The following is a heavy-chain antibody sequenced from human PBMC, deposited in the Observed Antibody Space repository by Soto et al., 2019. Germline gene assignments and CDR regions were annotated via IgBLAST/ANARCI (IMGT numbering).Heavy chain of an antibody. J-gene: IGHJ5*02. Sequence: QVQLQESGPGLVQPSQTLSLTCTVSGGSISSGGYYWSWIRQHPGKGLEWIGYIYYSGSTYYNPSLKSRVTITVDTSKNQFALKLSSVTAADTAVYYCVRSHLTLGFACPWGQGTLVTVSS. CDR1: GGSISSGGYY. D-gene: IGHD2-21*02. CDR3: VRSHLTLGFACP. V-gene: IGHV4-31*03. CDR2: IYYSGST.